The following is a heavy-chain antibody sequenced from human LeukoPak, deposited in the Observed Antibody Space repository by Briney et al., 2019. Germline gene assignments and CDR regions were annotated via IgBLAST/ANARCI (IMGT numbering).Heavy chain of an antibody. D-gene: IGHD6-19*01. J-gene: IGHJ4*02. V-gene: IGHV3-23*01. CDR3: AQWLVPLNCCDC. CDR2: ISTSGTYV. Sequence: PGGSLRLSCAASGVTFSSYSMSWVRQAPGKGLEWVSTISTSGTYVNYADSVKGRFIISRDNSKNTLYLQINSLRAEDTAVYYCAQWLVPLNCCDCWGQGTLVTVSS. CDR1: GVTFSSYS.